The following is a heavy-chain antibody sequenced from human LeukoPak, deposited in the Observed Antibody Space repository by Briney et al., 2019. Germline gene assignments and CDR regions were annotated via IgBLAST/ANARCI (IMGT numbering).Heavy chain of an antibody. V-gene: IGHV3-9*01. D-gene: IGHD3-3*01. J-gene: IGHJ6*02. CDR3: AQDGPTYDFWSGYYYYYYGMDV. CDR2: ISWNSGSI. Sequence: GGSLRLSCAGSGFIFNNYAMHWVRQPPGKGLEWVSGISWNSGSIDYADSVKGRFTISRDNAKNSLYLQMNSLRAEDTAVYYCAQDGPTYDFWSGYYYYYYGMDVWGQGTTVTVSS. CDR1: GFIFNNYA.